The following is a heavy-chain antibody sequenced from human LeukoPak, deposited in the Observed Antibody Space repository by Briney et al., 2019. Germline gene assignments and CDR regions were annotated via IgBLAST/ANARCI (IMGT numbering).Heavy chain of an antibody. CDR1: GYTFTSYY. CDR3: ARGGSSSSIWFDP. Sequence: ASVKVSCKASGYTFTSYYMHWVRQATGQGLEWMGWMNPNSGNTGYAQKFQGRVTITRNTSISTAYMELSSLRSEDTAVYYCARGGSSSSIWFDPWGQGTLVTVSS. V-gene: IGHV1-8*03. J-gene: IGHJ5*02. D-gene: IGHD6-6*01. CDR2: MNPNSGNT.